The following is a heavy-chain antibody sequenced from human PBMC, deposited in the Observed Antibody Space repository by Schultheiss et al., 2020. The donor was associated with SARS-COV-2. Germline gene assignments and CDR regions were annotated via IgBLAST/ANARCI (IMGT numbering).Heavy chain of an antibody. Sequence: GESLKISCTASGVTFGDYNVNWVRQAPGKGLEWVGFIRSKAYGGTTEYAASVKGRFTISRDDSKNIAYLQMNSLKTEDTAVYYCTPEPGYYTGVDYCGQGTLVTVSS. D-gene: IGHD3/OR15-3a*01. J-gene: IGHJ4*02. V-gene: IGHV3-49*04. CDR2: IRSKAYGGTT. CDR3: TPEPGYYTGVDY. CDR1: GVTFGDYN.